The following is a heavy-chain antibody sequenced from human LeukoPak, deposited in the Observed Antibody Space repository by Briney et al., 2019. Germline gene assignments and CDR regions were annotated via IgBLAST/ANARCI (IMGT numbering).Heavy chain of an antibody. J-gene: IGHJ4*02. CDR1: GGSFSAYY. CDR3: ARGSCGGDCGSPPIYYFDY. V-gene: IGHV4-34*01. CDR2: INHSGST. Sequence: SETLSLTCAVYGGSFSAYYWSWIRQPPGKGLEWIGEINHSGSTNYNPSLKSRVTISVDTSKNQFSLKLSSVTAADTAVYYCARGSCGGDCGSPPIYYFDYWGQGTLVTVSS. D-gene: IGHD2-21*02.